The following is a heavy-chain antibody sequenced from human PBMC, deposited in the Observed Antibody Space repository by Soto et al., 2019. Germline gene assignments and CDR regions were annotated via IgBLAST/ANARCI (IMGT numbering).Heavy chain of an antibody. CDR1: GYTFTAYG. V-gene: IGHV1-3*01. CDR3: ARAVAVPADYDF. J-gene: IGHJ4*02. CDR2: INAGNGNT. Sequence: GASVKVSCKASGYTFTAYGMHWVRQAPGQRLEWMGWINAGNGNTKYSQKFQGRVTITRDTSASTAYRELSSLRSEDTAVYYCARAVAVPADYDFWGQGTLVTVSS. D-gene: IGHD6-19*01.